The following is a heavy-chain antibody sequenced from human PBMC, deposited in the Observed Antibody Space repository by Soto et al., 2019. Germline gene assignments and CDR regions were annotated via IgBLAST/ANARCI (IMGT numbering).Heavy chain of an antibody. CDR1: GFTFTNYG. CDR2: SSGSGSGGST. CDR3: AKDRDDYRNYVFDY. J-gene: IGHJ4*02. Sequence: EVQLLESGGGLVQPGGSLRLSCAASGFTFTNYGMTWVRQAPGKGLEWVSISSGSGSGGSTNYADSVKGRFTISRDNSKNTRYLQMNSLRVEDTAVYYCAKDRDDYRNYVFDYWGQGTLVTVSS. V-gene: IGHV3-23*01. D-gene: IGHD4-4*01.